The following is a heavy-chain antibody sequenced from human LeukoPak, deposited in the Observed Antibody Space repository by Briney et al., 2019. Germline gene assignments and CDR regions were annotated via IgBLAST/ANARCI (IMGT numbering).Heavy chain of an antibody. J-gene: IGHJ6*03. CDR1: GFTFISYW. V-gene: IGHV3-7*01. CDR3: ASGSIAALPDYYYMDV. Sequence: GGSLRLSCAASGFTFISYWMSWVRQAPGKGLECVANIKQDGSEKYYVDSVKGRFTISRDNAKNSLYLQMNSLRAEDTAVYYCASGSIAALPDYYYMDVWGKGTTVTVSS. D-gene: IGHD6-6*01. CDR2: IKQDGSEK.